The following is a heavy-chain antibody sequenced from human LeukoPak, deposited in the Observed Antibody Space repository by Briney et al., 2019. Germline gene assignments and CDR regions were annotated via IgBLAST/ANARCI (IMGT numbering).Heavy chain of an antibody. CDR2: IYPGDSDT. CDR3: AINGDPVAVAGRGFAY. D-gene: IGHD6-19*01. CDR1: GYSFTSYW. V-gene: IGHV5-51*01. J-gene: IGHJ4*02. Sequence: GESLKISCKGSGYSFTSYWIGWVRQMPGKGLEWMGIIYPGDSDTRYSPSFQGQVTISADKSISTAYLQWSGLKASDTAMYYCAINGDPVAVAGRGFAYWGQGTLVTVSS.